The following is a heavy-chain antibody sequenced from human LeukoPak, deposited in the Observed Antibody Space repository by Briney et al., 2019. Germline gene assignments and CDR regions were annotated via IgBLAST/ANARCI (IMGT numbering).Heavy chain of an antibody. CDR2: IKGDGSEE. CDR1: GFTFSNYW. CDR3: EAYGSV. J-gene: IGHJ4*02. Sequence: PGGSLRLSCAGSGFTFSNYWMTWVRQAPGKGLEWVANIKGDGSEENYVESVKGRFSISRDNAKNALYLQMNSLRIEDTAVYYCEAYGSVWGQGTLVAVSS. D-gene: IGHD3-10*01. V-gene: IGHV3-7*03.